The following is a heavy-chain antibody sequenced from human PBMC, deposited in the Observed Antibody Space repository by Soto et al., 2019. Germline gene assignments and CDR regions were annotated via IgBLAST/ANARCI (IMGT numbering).Heavy chain of an antibody. CDR3: VKDRLWFGELFWFGAFDI. D-gene: IGHD3-10*01. J-gene: IGHJ3*02. V-gene: IGHV3-64D*08. CDR1: GFTFSSYA. Sequence: GGSLRLSCSASGFTFSSYAMHWVRQAPGKGLEYVSAISSNGGSTYYADSVKGRFTISRDNSKNTLYLQMSSLRAEDTAVYYCVKDRLWFGELFWFGAFDIWGQGTMVTVSS. CDR2: ISSNGGST.